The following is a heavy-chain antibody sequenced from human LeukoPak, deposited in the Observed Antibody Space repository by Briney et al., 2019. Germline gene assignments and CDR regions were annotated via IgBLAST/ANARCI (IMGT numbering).Heavy chain of an antibody. J-gene: IGHJ3*02. D-gene: IGHD3-22*01. CDR3: ARAQYYYDSSGYYYRGSSDAFDI. Sequence: SVKVSCKASGGTFSSYAISWVRQAPGQGLEWMGGTIPIFGTANYAQKFQGRVTITTDESTSTAYMELSSLRSEDTAVYYCARAQYYYDSSGYYYRGSSDAFDIWGQGTMVTVSS. CDR1: GGTFSSYA. V-gene: IGHV1-69*05. CDR2: TIPIFGTA.